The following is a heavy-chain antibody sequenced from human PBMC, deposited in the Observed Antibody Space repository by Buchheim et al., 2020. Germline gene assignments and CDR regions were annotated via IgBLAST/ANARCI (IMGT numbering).Heavy chain of an antibody. V-gene: IGHV4-4*08. CDR3: ARDCGGDCYGHYYGLDV. CDR1: GGSITGSY. D-gene: IGHD2-21*02. Sequence: QVQLQESGPGLVKPSETLSLTCNVSGGSITGSYWSWIRQPPGKGLEWIGYVSASGDSIYNPSLESRVTMYVETSKNQFSPKLRSATAADTAIYYCARDCGGDCYGHYYGLDVWGQGTT. J-gene: IGHJ6*02. CDR2: VSASGDS.